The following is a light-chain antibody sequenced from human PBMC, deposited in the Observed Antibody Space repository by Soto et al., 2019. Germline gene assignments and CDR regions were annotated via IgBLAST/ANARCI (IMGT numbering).Light chain of an antibody. Sequence: DILLTQSPTSLSASVGDTVTITCRASQSISVNLNWYQHRPGEAPKVLIYASSTLATGAPSRFSGSGVGTDFTLTISSLQLEDFETYYCQQTYTTRVYTFGQGTKLEFK. V-gene: IGKV1-39*01. CDR1: QSISVN. CDR3: QQTYTTRVYT. CDR2: ASS. J-gene: IGKJ2*01.